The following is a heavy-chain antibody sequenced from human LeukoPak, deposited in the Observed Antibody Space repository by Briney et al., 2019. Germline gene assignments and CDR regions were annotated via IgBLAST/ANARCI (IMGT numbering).Heavy chain of an antibody. J-gene: IGHJ4*02. Sequence: PGGSLRLSCAASGFTFSSYNIHWVRQAPGKGLEWVAVISYDGSNKYYADSVKGRFTISRDNSKNTMYLQMNSLRAEDTAVYYCANSPSSVWHYFDYWGQGTLVTVSS. CDR2: ISYDGSNK. V-gene: IGHV3-30*18. CDR3: ANSPSSVWHYFDY. CDR1: GFTFSSYN. D-gene: IGHD6-19*01.